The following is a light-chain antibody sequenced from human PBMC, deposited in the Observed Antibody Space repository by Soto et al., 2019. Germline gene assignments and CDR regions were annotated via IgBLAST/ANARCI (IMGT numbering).Light chain of an antibody. V-gene: IGKV1-27*01. CDR3: QQYNSYST. CDR1: QGISNY. Sequence: DIQMTQSPSSLSASVGDRVTITCRASQGISNYLAWYQQKPGTVPKLLISAASTLQTGVPSRFSGGGSGTDFTLTISSLQPEDVATYYCQQYNSYSTFGQGTKVEIK. CDR2: AAS. J-gene: IGKJ1*01.